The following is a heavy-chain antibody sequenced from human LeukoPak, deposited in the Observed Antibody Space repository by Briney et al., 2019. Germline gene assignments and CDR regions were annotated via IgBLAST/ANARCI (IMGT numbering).Heavy chain of an antibody. CDR1: GFTFSSYG. CDR3: SRGGYGDFSQGAFDI. Sequence: GRSLRLSCAASGFTFSSYGMHWVRQAPGKGLEWVAVIWYDGSNKYYADSVKGRFTISRENAKNSLYLQMNSLRAGDTAVYYCSRGGYGDFSQGAFDIWGQGTMDTVSS. J-gene: IGHJ3*02. CDR2: IWYDGSNK. D-gene: IGHD4-17*01. V-gene: IGHV3-33*01.